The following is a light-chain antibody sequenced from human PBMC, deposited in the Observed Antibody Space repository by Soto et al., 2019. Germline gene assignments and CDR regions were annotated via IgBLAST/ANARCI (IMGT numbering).Light chain of an antibody. Sequence: DIQMTQSPSSLSDSVGDRVTTTCLASQSISKYVNWYQHKPGKAPTVLIHAASSLQSGVPSRFSGSGSGTDFFLTISSLQPEDFAVYYCQQSHSKPLTFGGGTKVDIK. CDR2: AAS. J-gene: IGKJ4*01. CDR3: QQSHSKPLT. CDR1: QSISKY. V-gene: IGKV1-39*01.